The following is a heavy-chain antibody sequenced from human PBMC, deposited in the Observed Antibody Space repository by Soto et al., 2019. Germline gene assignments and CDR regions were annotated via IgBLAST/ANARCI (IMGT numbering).Heavy chain of an antibody. CDR3: ANSYGYSYGKFDY. J-gene: IGHJ4*02. CDR2: ISGSGGST. D-gene: IGHD5-18*01. V-gene: IGHV3-23*01. CDR1: GFTFSSYS. Sequence: GGSLRLSFAAPGFTFSSYSMSWVRQAPGKGLEWVSAISGSGGSTYYADSVKGRFTISRDNSKNTLYLQMNSLRAEDTAVYYCANSYGYSYGKFDYWGQGTLVTVSS.